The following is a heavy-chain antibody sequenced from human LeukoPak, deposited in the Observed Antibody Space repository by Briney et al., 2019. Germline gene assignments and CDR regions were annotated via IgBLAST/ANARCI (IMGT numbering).Heavy chain of an antibody. CDR2: IYTSGST. D-gene: IGHD3-16*01. CDR3: ARDVGADVWGMFYFDY. Sequence: PSETLSLTCTVSGGSISSYYWSWIRQPAGKGLEWIGRIYTSGSTNYNPSLKSRVTISVDKSKNQFSLKLSSVTAADTAVYYCARDVGADVWGMFYFDYWGQGTLVTVSS. J-gene: IGHJ4*02. CDR1: GGSISSYY. V-gene: IGHV4-4*07.